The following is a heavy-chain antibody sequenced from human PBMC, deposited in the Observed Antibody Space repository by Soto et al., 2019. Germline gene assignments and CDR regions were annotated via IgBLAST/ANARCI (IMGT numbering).Heavy chain of an antibody. D-gene: IGHD5-18*01. CDR3: ARANLDTAMRRYYYYYYMDV. CDR1: GFTFSSYG. J-gene: IGHJ6*03. Sequence: GGSLRLSCAASGFTFSSYGMHWVRQAPGKGLEWVAVIWYDGSNKYYADSGKGRVTISRDNSKNTLYLQMNSLRAEDTAGYYCARANLDTAMRRYYYYYYMDVWGKGTTVTVSS. V-gene: IGHV3-33*01. CDR2: IWYDGSNK.